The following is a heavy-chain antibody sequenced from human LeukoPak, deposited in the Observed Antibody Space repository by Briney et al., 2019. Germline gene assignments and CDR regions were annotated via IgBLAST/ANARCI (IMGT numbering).Heavy chain of an antibody. CDR2: IRQDAGEK. J-gene: IGHJ6*02. Sequence: GGSLRLSCAASGFTFSTYWMSWVRQAPGKGLEWVANIRQDAGEKYYVDSVKGRFTISRDNAKNSLYLQMNSLRAEDTAVYYCARTPTYGFWSGYTLDVWGQGTTVTVSS. D-gene: IGHD3-3*01. CDR1: GFTFSTYW. CDR3: ARTPTYGFWSGYTLDV. V-gene: IGHV3-7*02.